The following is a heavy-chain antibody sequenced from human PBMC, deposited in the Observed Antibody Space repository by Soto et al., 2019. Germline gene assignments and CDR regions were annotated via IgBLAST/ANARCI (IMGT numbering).Heavy chain of an antibody. Sequence: GGSLRLSCAASGFTFSSYGMYWVRQAPGKGLEWVAVIWYDGSNKYYADSVKGRFTISRDNSKNTLYLQMNSLRAEDTAVYYCARDSGDGEWGAFGYWGQGTLVTVSS. J-gene: IGHJ4*02. CDR3: ARDSGDGEWGAFGY. CDR2: IWYDGSNK. CDR1: GFTFSSYG. V-gene: IGHV3-33*01. D-gene: IGHD3-16*01.